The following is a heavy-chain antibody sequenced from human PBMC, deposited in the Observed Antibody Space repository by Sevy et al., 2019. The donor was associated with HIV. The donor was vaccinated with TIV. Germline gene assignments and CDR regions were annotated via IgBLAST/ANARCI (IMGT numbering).Heavy chain of an antibody. Sequence: GGSLRLSCAVSGFTFSTSAVSWVRQAPGKGLEWVSSISGSGGSTYYADSVKGRFTISVDNSKNTVYLQMNGLRAEDAAVYYCARVPHPAAMQTFYYCGMDVWGQGTTVTVSS. J-gene: IGHJ6*02. CDR1: GFTFSTSA. CDR2: ISGSGGST. V-gene: IGHV3-23*01. CDR3: ARVPHPAAMQTFYYCGMDV. D-gene: IGHD2-2*01.